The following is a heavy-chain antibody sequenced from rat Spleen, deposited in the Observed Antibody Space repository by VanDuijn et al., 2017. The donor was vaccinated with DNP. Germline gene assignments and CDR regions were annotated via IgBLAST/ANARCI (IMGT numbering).Heavy chain of an antibody. D-gene: IGHD5-1*01. CDR1: GFTFSNYG. J-gene: IGHJ1*01. CDR2: ISSGGDNT. Sequence: EVQLVESGGGLVQPGRSLKLSCAASGFTFSNYGMAWVRQAPTKGLEWVASISSGGDNTHYRDSVKDRFTISRDNAKSTLYLQMDSLRSEETATYHCARHGGTGSSWYFDLWGPGAMVTVSS. V-gene: IGHV5S11*01. CDR3: ARHGGTGSSWYFDL.